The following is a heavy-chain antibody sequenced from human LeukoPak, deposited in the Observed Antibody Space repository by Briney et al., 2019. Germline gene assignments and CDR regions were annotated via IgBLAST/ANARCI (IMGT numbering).Heavy chain of an antibody. D-gene: IGHD5-18*01. CDR2: ISSSGSTI. CDR1: GLTFSIFE. J-gene: IGHJ3*02. CDR3: ARAGGYSYGRNDAFDI. V-gene: IGHV3-48*03. Sequence: GGSLRLSCAASGLTFSIFEMNWVRQAPGKGLEWVSYISSSGSTIYYADSVRGRFTISRDNAKNSLYLQMNSLRAEDTAIYYCARAGGYSYGRNDAFDIWGQGTMVTVSS.